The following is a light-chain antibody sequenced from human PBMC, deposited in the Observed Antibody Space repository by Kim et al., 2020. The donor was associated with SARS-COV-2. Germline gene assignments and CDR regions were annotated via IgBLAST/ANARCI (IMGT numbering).Light chain of an antibody. CDR1: ESISSR. CDR2: KAS. CDR3: HQFNDYPWT. Sequence: DIQMTQSPSTLSASVGDRVTITCRASESISSRLAWYQQKSVKAPKLVIYKASTLESGVPSRFSGSGSGTEFTLTINRQQPDDFATYYCHQFNDYPWTFGQGTKVDIK. J-gene: IGKJ1*01. V-gene: IGKV1-5*03.